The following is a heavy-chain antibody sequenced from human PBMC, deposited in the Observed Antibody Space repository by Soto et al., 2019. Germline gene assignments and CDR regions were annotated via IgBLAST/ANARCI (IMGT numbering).Heavy chain of an antibody. V-gene: IGHV1-3*01. J-gene: IGHJ5*02. CDR3: ARVARALIWFDP. CDR1: GDTFTSYA. Sequence: ASVKVSCKASGDTFTSYAMHWVRQAPGQRLEWMGWINAGNGNTKYSQKFQGSVTITRDTSASTAYMELSSLRSEDTAVYYCARVARALIWFDPWGQGTLVTVSS. D-gene: IGHD3-16*01. CDR2: INAGNGNT.